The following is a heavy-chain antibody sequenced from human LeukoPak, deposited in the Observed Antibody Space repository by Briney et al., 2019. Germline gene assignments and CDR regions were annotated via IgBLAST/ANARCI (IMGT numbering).Heavy chain of an antibody. CDR2: INPSGGST. CDR3: ATDSSGYYGFDY. CDR1: GYTFTSYY. Sequence: GASVKVSCKASGYTFTSYYMHWVRQAPGQGLEWMGIINPSGGSTSYAQKFQGRVTMTRDMSTSTVYMELSSLRSEDTAVYYCATDSSGYYGFDYWGQGTLVTVSS. V-gene: IGHV1-46*03. J-gene: IGHJ4*02. D-gene: IGHD3-22*01.